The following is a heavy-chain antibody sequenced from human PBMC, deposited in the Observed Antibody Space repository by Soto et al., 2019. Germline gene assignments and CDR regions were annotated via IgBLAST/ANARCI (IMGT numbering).Heavy chain of an antibody. J-gene: IGHJ4*02. CDR1: GGSISSYY. Sequence: SETLSLTCTVSGGSISSYYWSWIRQPPGKGLEWIGYIYYGGGTNYNPSLKSRVTISVDMSQNQFSLKLSSVTAAATAVYYCARDQCLGASCWLDYWARGTQVTVSS. CDR3: ARDQCLGASCWLDY. CDR2: IYYGGGT. V-gene: IGHV4-59*01. D-gene: IGHD6-13*01.